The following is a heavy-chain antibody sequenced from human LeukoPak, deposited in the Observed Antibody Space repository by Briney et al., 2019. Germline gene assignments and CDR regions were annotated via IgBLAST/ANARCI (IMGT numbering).Heavy chain of an antibody. Sequence: PSETLSLTCAVYGGSFSGHYWSWIRQPPGKGLEWIGEINHSGSTNYNPSLKSRVTISVDTSKNQFSLKLRSVTAADTAVYYCARRRRYDPADWGQGTLVTVSS. CDR2: INHSGST. D-gene: IGHD3-16*01. V-gene: IGHV4-34*01. CDR1: GGSFSGHY. J-gene: IGHJ4*02. CDR3: ARRRRYDPAD.